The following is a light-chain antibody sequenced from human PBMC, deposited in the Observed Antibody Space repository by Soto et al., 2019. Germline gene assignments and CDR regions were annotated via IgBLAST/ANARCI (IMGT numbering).Light chain of an antibody. J-gene: IGKJ5*01. CDR2: GAS. Sequence: VLTQSPDTLSLPPGERATLSCRAGQSISGTFLNWYQQKPGQAPRLLIYGASNRATGTPDRFSGSGSGTDFTLTISSLEPEDFAVYYCQQRNDWRRGTFGQGTRLEIK. V-gene: IGKV3-11*01. CDR1: QSISGTF. CDR3: QQRNDWRRGT.